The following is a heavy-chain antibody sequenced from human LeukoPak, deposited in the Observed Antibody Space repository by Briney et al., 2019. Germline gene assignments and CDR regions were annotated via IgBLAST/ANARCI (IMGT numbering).Heavy chain of an antibody. D-gene: IGHD3-9*01. Sequence: GSLRLSCAASGFTFSSYAMSWVRQSPGKGLEWVSAISGSGGSTYYADSVKGRFTISRDNSKNTLYLQMNSLRAEDTAVYYCAKDSYIRYFDWLGDWGQGTLVTVSS. J-gene: IGHJ4*02. V-gene: IGHV3-23*01. CDR1: GFTFSSYA. CDR2: ISGSGGST. CDR3: AKDSYIRYFDWLGD.